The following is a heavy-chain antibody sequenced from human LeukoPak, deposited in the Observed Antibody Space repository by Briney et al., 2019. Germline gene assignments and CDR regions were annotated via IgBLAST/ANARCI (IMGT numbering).Heavy chain of an antibody. CDR2: IYYSGTT. D-gene: IGHD3/OR15-3a*01. Sequence: SETLSLTCTVSGASVSGKFWSWIRHSPGNGLERIGLIYYSGTTKFNPSLEGRVAMSVDTSNNQFSLSLNSVTTADTAVYFCVGGGDWLPEYWGHGTQVIVSS. J-gene: IGHJ4*01. CDR1: GASVSGKF. V-gene: IGHV4-59*02. CDR3: VGGGDWLPEY.